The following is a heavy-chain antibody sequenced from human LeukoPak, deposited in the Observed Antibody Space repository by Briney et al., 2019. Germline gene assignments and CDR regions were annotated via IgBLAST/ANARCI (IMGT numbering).Heavy chain of an antibody. J-gene: IGHJ4*02. CDR2: ICPDGTVT. CDR1: GFTFSSYW. CDR3: VRDFRSADY. Sequence: GGSLRLSCAASGFTFSSYWMHWVRQAPGKGLVWVSRICPDGTVTNYADSVKGRFTISRDNAKNMVFLQMNSLRADDTAVYYCVRDFRSADYWGQGILVTVSS. V-gene: IGHV3-74*01.